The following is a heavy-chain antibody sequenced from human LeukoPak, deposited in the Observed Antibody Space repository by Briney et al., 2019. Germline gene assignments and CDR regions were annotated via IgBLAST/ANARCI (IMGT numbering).Heavy chain of an antibody. J-gene: IGHJ6*04. CDR3: ARDRGMVDV. D-gene: IGHD2-8*01. V-gene: IGHV3-48*01. CDR1: GFAFSSSG. CDR2: ISGSSDTI. Sequence: GSLRLSFEASGFAFSSSGMNWGRQTPGKGLEWVSYISGSSDTIYYADSVKGRFTISRDNAKNSLYLQMNSLRAEDTALYYCARDRGMVDVWGKGTTVTVSS.